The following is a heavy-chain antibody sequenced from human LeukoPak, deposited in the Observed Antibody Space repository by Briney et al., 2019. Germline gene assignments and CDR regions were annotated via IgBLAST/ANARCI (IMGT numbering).Heavy chain of an antibody. D-gene: IGHD4-11*01. CDR3: AKDRAMTTPYYFDY. Sequence: GGSLRLSCAASGLTFSSYAMSWVRQAPGKGLEWVSAISGNGGSTDYADSVKGRFTISRDNPKNTLYLQMNSLRADDTAVYYCAKDRAMTTPYYFDYWGQGTLVTVSS. CDR1: GLTFSSYA. CDR2: ISGNGGST. J-gene: IGHJ4*02. V-gene: IGHV3-23*01.